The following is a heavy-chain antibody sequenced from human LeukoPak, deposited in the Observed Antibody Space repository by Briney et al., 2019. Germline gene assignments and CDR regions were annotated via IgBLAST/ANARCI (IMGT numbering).Heavy chain of an antibody. J-gene: IGHJ5*02. CDR1: GYTFTSYY. CDR2: ISAYNGNT. D-gene: IGHD3-16*01. CDR3: ARRDVSSYWFDP. V-gene: IGHV1-18*04. Sequence: ASVKITCKASGYTFTSYYMHWVRQAPGQGLEWMGWISAYNGNTNYAQKLQGRVTMTTDTSTSTAYMELRSLRSDDTAVYYCARRDVSSYWFDPWGQGTLVTVSS.